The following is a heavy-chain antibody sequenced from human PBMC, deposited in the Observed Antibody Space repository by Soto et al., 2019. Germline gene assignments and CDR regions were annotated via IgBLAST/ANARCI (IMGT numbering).Heavy chain of an antibody. CDR1: GGSFSDSA. J-gene: IGHJ6*02. Sequence: QVQLVQSGPEVKKPGSSVKVSCKASGGSFSDSALSWVRQAPGQGLEWMGGIIRLFGSPDYAQKFLGRVTVTADESTSTAYMELSRLRTEDTAVYYCAREARGYGGGYSYYGMDVWGQGTTVTVS. D-gene: IGHD6-25*01. V-gene: IGHV1-69*01. CDR2: IIRLFGSP. CDR3: AREARGYGGGYSYYGMDV.